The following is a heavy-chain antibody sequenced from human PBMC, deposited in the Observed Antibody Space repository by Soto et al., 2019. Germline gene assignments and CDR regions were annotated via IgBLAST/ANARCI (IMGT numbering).Heavy chain of an antibody. CDR3: SHIVVAGLGYYFDY. CDR1: GFSLSSTRMA. V-gene: IGHV2-5*02. D-gene: IGHD6-19*01. CDR2: IYWDDDK. J-gene: IGHJ4*02. Sequence: QITLKESGPTLVKPTQTLTLTCTFSGFSLSSTRMAVGWIRQPPGKALEWLALIYWDDDKRYSPFLKSRVTITKDTSKIQVVLTMSYMDPVDTARYYCSHIVVAGLGYYFDYWGQGTLVTVSS.